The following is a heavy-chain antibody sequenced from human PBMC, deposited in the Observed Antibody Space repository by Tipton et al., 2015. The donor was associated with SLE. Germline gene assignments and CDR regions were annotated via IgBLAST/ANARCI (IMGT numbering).Heavy chain of an antibody. V-gene: IGHV4-61*09. CDR2: ISDGGDT. D-gene: IGHD2-21*02. CDR1: GGSISSGSYQ. Sequence: TLSLTCSVSGGSISSGSYQWTWMRQPAGKGLEWIGYISDGGDTNYNPSLKSRVTISVDPAKNEFSLKLTSVTAADTAVYYCARGMVTWRGAIIGVDVWGQGTTVNVSS. J-gene: IGHJ6*02. CDR3: ARGMVTWRGAIIGVDV.